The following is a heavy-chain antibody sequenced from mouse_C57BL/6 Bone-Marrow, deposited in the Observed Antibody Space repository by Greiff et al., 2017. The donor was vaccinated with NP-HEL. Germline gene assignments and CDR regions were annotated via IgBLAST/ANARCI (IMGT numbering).Heavy chain of an antibody. CDR2: IDPENGDT. Sequence: VHVKQSGAELVRPGASVKLSCTASGFNIKDDYMHWVKQRPEQGLEWIGWIDPENGDTEYASKVQGKATITADTSSNTAYLQLSSLTSEDTAVYYCTEGWLLLFAYWGQGTLVTVSA. J-gene: IGHJ3*01. CDR3: TEGWLLLFAY. D-gene: IGHD2-3*01. CDR1: GFNIKDDY. V-gene: IGHV14-4*01.